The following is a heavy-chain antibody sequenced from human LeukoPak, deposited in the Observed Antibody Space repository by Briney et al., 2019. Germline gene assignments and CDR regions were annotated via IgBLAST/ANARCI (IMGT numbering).Heavy chain of an antibody. CDR2: IKQDGSEK. V-gene: IGHV3-7*01. CDR1: GFTSSSYW. J-gene: IGHJ4*02. D-gene: IGHD4-17*01. CDR3: AREKDGDFDY. Sequence: GGSLRLSCAASGFTSSSYWMSWVRQAPGKGLEWVANIKQDGSEKYYVDSVKGRFTISRDNAKNSLYLQMNSLRAEDTAVYYCAREKDGDFDYWGQGTLVTVSS.